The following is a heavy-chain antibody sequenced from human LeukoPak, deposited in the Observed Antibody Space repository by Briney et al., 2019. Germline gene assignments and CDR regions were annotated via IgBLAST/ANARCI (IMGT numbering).Heavy chain of an antibody. Sequence: GGSLRLSCAASGFTFSHYWMTWVRQAPGKGLEWVANINQDGSEKYYVDSVKGRFTISRDNAKNSLFLQMNNLRAEDTAVYHCAVNSPYDYWGQGTLVTVSS. CDR2: INQDGSEK. V-gene: IGHV3-7*01. J-gene: IGHJ4*02. CDR1: GFTFSHYW. D-gene: IGHD5-18*01. CDR3: AVNSPYDY.